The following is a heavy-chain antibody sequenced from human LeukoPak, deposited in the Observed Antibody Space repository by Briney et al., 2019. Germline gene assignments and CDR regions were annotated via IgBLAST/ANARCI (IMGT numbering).Heavy chain of an antibody. CDR3: ARERLGVRVLRFLEGYFDY. CDR2: IYHSGST. CDR1: GYSISSGYY. V-gene: IGHV4-38-2*02. Sequence: PSETLSLTYAVSGYSISSGYYWGWIRQPPGKGLEWIGSIYHSGSTYYNPSLKSRVTISVDTSKNQFSPKLSSVTAADTAVYYCARERLGVRVLRFLEGYFDYWGQGTLVTVSS. J-gene: IGHJ4*02. D-gene: IGHD3-3*01.